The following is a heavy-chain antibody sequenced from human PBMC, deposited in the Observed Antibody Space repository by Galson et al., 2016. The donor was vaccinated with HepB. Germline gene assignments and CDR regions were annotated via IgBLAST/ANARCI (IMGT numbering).Heavy chain of an antibody. D-gene: IGHD6-19*01. V-gene: IGHV3-23*01. J-gene: IGHJ4*02. CDR2: ISGNGGNS. Sequence: SLRLSCAASGFTFNTYAMTWVRQAPGKGLEWVSAISGNGGNSYYADSVKGRFTISKDNSKNTLYLQMNSLRVEDTARYYCAKRQGYTSGRADSWGQGTLVAVSS. CDR3: AKRQGYTSGRADS. CDR1: GFTFNTYA.